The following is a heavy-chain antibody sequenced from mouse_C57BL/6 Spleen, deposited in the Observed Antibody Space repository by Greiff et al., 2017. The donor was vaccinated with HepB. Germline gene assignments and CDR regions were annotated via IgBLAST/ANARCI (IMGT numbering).Heavy chain of an antibody. CDR1: GFTFSDYY. J-gene: IGHJ4*01. CDR2: INYDGSST. CDR3: ARDADGYYVRGAMDY. V-gene: IGHV5-16*01. Sequence: EVMLVESEGGLVQPGSSMKLSCTASGFTFSDYYMAWVRQVPEKGLEWVANINYDGSSTYYLDSLKSRFIISRDNAKNILYLQMSSLKSEDTATYYCARDADGYYVRGAMDYWGQGTSVTVSS. D-gene: IGHD2-3*01.